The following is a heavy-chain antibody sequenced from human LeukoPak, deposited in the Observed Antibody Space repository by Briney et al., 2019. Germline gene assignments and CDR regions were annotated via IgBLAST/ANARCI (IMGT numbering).Heavy chain of an antibody. D-gene: IGHD4-17*01. J-gene: IGHJ2*01. CDR3: ARGATVTGDWYFDL. CDR2: IDPTESYA. Sequence: GESLRISCKGSGYTFTSYWITWVRRVPGKGLEWMGWIDPTESYAYYSPSFQGHVTISADKSISTAYVQWSSLKASDSAMYYCARGATVTGDWYFDLWGRGTLVTVSA. CDR1: GYTFTSYW. V-gene: IGHV5-10-1*01.